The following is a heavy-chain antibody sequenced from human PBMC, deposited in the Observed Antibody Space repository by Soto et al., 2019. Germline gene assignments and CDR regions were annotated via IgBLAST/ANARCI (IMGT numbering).Heavy chain of an antibody. CDR1: GGSISSGDYY. CDR3: ASGLGSIAGRPYY. CDR2: IYNSVTT. V-gene: IGHV4-30-4*01. J-gene: IGHJ4*02. D-gene: IGHD6-6*01. Sequence: SETLSLTCTVSGGSISSGDYYWSWIRQPPGEGLEWLGCIYNSVTTYYNPSLKSRVTISVDTSKNQFSLKLSSVTAADTAVYYCASGLGSIAGRPYYWGQGTLVTVSS.